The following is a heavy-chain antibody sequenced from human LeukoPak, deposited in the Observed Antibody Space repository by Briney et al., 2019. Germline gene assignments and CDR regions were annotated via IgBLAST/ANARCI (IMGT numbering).Heavy chain of an antibody. CDR1: GGSFSGYY. J-gene: IGHJ4*02. Sequence: PSETLSLTCAVYGGSFSGYYWSWIRQPPGKGLEWIGEINHSGSTNYNPSLKSRVTISVDTSKNQFSLKLSSVTAADTAVYYCARDSVGYYDSSGYSGFDYWGQGTLVTVSS. CDR3: ARDSVGYYDSSGYSGFDY. CDR2: INHSGST. D-gene: IGHD3-22*01. V-gene: IGHV4-34*01.